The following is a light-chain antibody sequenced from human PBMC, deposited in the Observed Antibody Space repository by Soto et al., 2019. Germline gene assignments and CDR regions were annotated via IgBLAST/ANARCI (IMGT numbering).Light chain of an antibody. Sequence: QSVLTQPPSVSGSPGQSVTISCTGTSSDVGSYNRVSWYQQPPGTAPKVMIYDVSNRPSGVPDRFSGSKSGNTASLTISGLQAEDESGYYCSSYTSSSTYVFGTGTKVTVL. J-gene: IGLJ1*01. CDR2: DVS. CDR3: SSYTSSSTYV. CDR1: SSDVGSYNR. V-gene: IGLV2-18*02.